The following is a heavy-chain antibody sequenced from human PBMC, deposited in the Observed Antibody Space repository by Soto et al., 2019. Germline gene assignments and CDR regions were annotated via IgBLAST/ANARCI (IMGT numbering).Heavy chain of an antibody. CDR3: ARGGSSSWYYYYYYYMDV. D-gene: IGHD6-13*01. CDR2: INPSGGST. CDR1: GYTFTSYY. Sequence: GASVKVSCKASGYTFTSYYMHWVRQAPGQGLEWMGIINPSGGSTSYAQKFQGRVTMTRDTSTSTVYMELSSLRSEDTAVYYCARGGSSSWYYYYYYYMDVWGKGTTVNVSS. J-gene: IGHJ6*03. V-gene: IGHV1-46*03.